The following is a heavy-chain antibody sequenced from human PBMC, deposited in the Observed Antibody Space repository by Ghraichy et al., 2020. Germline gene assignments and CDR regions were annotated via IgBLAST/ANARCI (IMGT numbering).Heavy chain of an antibody. D-gene: IGHD3-16*01. Sequence: SETLSLTCGVYGGSFSTYYWTWIRQPPGKGLEWVGGISHHGTTNYNPSLQSRITTLVDTSKDHFSLKLSSVTAADTAVYYCARGTVGDALAVWGQGTTVTVSS. CDR1: GGSFSTYY. J-gene: IGHJ6*02. V-gene: IGHV4-34*01. CDR2: ISHHGTT. CDR3: ARGTVGDALAV.